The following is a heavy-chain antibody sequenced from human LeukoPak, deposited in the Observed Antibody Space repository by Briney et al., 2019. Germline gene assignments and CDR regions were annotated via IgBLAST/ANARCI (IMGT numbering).Heavy chain of an antibody. Sequence: GRSQRLFCAAAAFIFTSGSMSWARQAPGDWLEWLAHIRQDGSEKYYVDSVKGRFTISRDNAKKSLYLQMNSLRAEDTAVYYCARDGGVRGRLAYFDYWGQGNLVTVSS. J-gene: IGHJ4*02. CDR2: IRQDGSEK. CDR3: ARDGGVRGRLAYFDY. V-gene: IGHV3-7*01. CDR1: AFIFTSGS. D-gene: IGHD2-8*02.